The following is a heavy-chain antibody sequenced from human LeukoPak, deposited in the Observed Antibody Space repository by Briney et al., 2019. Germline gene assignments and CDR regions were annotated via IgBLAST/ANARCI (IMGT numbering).Heavy chain of an antibody. D-gene: IGHD2-15*01. Sequence: GGSLRLSCTASGFTFSIYGMIWVRQAPGEGLEWVALVSSSSRFMYYADSVKGRFTISRDNAKNSVIVNMDSLRVEDTAVYYCAREVPSGISSSDYIDIWGKGTTVTVSS. V-gene: IGHV3-21*06. CDR2: VSSSSRFM. J-gene: IGHJ6*03. CDR1: GFTFSIYG. CDR3: AREVPSGISSSDYIDI.